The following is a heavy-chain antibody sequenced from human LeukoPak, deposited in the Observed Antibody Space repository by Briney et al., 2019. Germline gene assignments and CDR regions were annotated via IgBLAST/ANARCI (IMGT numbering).Heavy chain of an antibody. Sequence: SETPSLTCTDPGGSIRGNYWCSIRQPPAEGLEWIGYIYHTGHTHYNPSLKSRVTMSMDTSKSQLSLMMASVTAADTGVYYCARHPFMSPFDYWGQGTLVTVSS. CDR2: IYHTGHT. CDR1: GGSIRGNY. CDR3: ARHPFMSPFDY. V-gene: IGHV4-59*08. J-gene: IGHJ4*02. D-gene: IGHD3-10*02.